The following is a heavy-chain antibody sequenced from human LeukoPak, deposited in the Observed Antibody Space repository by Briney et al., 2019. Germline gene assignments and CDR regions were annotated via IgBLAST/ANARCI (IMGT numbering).Heavy chain of an antibody. CDR2: INHSGST. J-gene: IGHJ3*02. D-gene: IGHD3-22*01. Sequence: SETLSLTCAVYGGSFSGYYWSWIRQPPGKGLEWIGEINHSGSTNYNPSLKSRVTISVDTSKNQFSLKLSSVTAADTAVYYCARMMIVAVIRQRVAFDIWGQGTMVTVSS. CDR3: ARMMIVAVIRQRVAFDI. V-gene: IGHV4-34*01. CDR1: GGSFSGYY.